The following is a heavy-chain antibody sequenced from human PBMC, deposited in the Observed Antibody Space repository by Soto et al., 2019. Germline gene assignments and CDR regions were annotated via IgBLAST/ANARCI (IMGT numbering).Heavy chain of an antibody. CDR3: ARCQVQYGYSDGYYCFDP. D-gene: IGHD5-18*01. J-gene: IGHJ5*02. Sequence: SVKVSCKPSGGSFSRYSISWVRQAPRPGLEWMGGCIPIFGTANYAQKYQGTVTITADESTSTTYMELSSLSSEDTAVYYFARCQVQYGYSDGYYCFDPWGQGTLVTVSS. CDR2: CIPIFGTA. V-gene: IGHV1-69*13. CDR1: GGSFSRYS.